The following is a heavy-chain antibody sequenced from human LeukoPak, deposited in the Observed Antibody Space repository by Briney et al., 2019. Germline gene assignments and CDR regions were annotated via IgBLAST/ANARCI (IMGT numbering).Heavy chain of an antibody. Sequence: SETLSLTCTVSGGSINNYYWSWIRQPPGKGLGWIGYIYFSVITKYNPSLESRGTISVDTSKTQFSLKLSSVTAADTAVYYCARGLPADYWGQGTLVTVSS. J-gene: IGHJ4*02. V-gene: IGHV4-59*12. CDR3: ARGLPADY. CDR2: IYFSVIT. CDR1: GGSINNYY. D-gene: IGHD2-2*01.